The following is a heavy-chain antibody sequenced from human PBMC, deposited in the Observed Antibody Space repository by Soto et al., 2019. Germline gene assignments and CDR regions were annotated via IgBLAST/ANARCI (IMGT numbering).Heavy chain of an antibody. CDR2: ISGSGDST. Sequence: EVQLLESGGGLVQPGGSLRLSCAASGFTFSSYAMRWVRQAPVKGLEWVSAISGSGDSTYYADSVKGRFTISSDNYTNTLYLQMNSLRAEDTAVYYWARRGSGSYYDYWGQGTRVSVSS. CDR3: ARRGSGSYYDY. D-gene: IGHD1-26*01. J-gene: IGHJ4*02. CDR1: GFTFSSYA. V-gene: IGHV3-23*01.